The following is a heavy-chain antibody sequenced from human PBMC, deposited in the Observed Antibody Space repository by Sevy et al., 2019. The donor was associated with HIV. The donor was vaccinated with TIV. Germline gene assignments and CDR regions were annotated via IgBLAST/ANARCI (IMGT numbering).Heavy chain of an antibody. D-gene: IGHD6-13*01. CDR1: GFAFSSHA. CDR2: ISYEGTET. V-gene: IGHV3-30-3*01. Sequence: GGSLRLSCAASGFAFSSHAMHWVRQAPGKGLEWVAVISYEGTETFYAASVEGRFNISRDNSKNILSLQINSLRPEDTAVYYCARDGGYSIKWYPLYWGHGTLVTVSS. J-gene: IGHJ4*01. CDR3: ARDGGYSIKWYPLY.